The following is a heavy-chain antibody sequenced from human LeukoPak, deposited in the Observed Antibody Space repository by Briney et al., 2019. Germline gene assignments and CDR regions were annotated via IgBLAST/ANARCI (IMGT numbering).Heavy chain of an antibody. CDR1: GGSISSYY. J-gene: IGHJ6*03. V-gene: IGHV4-59*12. CDR2: IYYSGST. D-gene: IGHD2-2*01. Sequence: SETLSLTCTVSGGSISSYYWSWIRQPPGKGLEWIGYIYYSGSTNYNPSLKSRVTISVDTSKNQFSLKLSSVTAADTAVYYCARDGTCSSTSCLQGDYYYMDVWGKGTTVTVSS. CDR3: ARDGTCSSTSCLQGDYYYMDV.